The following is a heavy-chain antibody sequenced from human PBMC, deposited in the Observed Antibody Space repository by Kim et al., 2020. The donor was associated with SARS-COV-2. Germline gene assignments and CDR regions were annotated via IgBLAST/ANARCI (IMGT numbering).Heavy chain of an antibody. CDR2: ISGSGGST. CDR1: GFTFSSYA. CDR3: AKDFSYYDSSGYLDY. Sequence: GGSLRLSCAASGFTFSSYAMSWVRQAPGKGLEWVSAISGSGGSTYYADSVKGRFTISRDNSKNTLYLQMNSLRAEDTAVYYCAKDFSYYDSSGYLDYWGQGTLVTVSS. D-gene: IGHD3-22*01. V-gene: IGHV3-23*01. J-gene: IGHJ4*02.